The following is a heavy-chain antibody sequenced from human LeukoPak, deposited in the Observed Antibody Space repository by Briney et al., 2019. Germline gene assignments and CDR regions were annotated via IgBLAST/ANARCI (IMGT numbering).Heavy chain of an antibody. CDR3: ARVGYYYDSSGSDFDY. D-gene: IGHD3-22*01. J-gene: IGHJ4*02. Sequence: SETLSLTCTVSGGSISSGDYYWRWIRQPPGKGLEWSGYIYYSGSTYYNPSIKSRVTISVDTSKNQFSLKLSSVTAADTAVYYCARVGYYYDSSGSDFDYWGQGTLVTVSS. CDR1: GGSISSGDYY. CDR2: IYYSGST. V-gene: IGHV4-30-4*01.